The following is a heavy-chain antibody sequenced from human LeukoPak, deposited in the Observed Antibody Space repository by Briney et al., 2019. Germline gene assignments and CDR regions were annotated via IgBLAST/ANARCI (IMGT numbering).Heavy chain of an antibody. Sequence: GGSLSLSCAASGFTLNRYSMNWVRQAPGKGLEWISYISSSSIGSTIYYTVSVKGRFTISRASANNSLYLQMNSLRADDTAVYYCARLYGGYSGRIDYWGQGTLVTVSS. V-gene: IGHV3-48*01. D-gene: IGHD4-23*01. J-gene: IGHJ4*02. CDR3: ARLYGGYSGRIDY. CDR2: ISSSSIGSTI. CDR1: GFTLNRYS.